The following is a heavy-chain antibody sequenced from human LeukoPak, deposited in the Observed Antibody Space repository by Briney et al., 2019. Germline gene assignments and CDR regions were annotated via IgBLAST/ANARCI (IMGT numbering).Heavy chain of an antibody. CDR1: GFTFSSYA. V-gene: IGHV4-59*01. J-gene: IGHJ6*02. CDR2: IYYSGST. CDR3: ARDSYYYDSSGYPYYYGMDV. Sequence: GSLRLSCAASGFTFSSYAMSWVRQAPGKGLEWIGYIYYSGSTNYNPSLKSRVTISVDTSKNQFSLKLSSVTAADTAVYYCARDSYYYDSSGYPYYYGMDVWGQGTTVTVSS. D-gene: IGHD3-22*01.